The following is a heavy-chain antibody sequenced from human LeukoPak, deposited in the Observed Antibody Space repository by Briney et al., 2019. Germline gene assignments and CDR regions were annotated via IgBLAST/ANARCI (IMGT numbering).Heavy chain of an antibody. V-gene: IGHV3-49*04. Sequence: GGSLRLSCTASGFTFGDYAMSWVRQAPGKGLERVGFIRSKAYGGTTEYAASVKGRFTISRDDSKSIAYLQMNSLKTEDTAVYYCTRYRQLIDYWGQGTLVTVSS. J-gene: IGHJ4*02. CDR3: TRYRQLIDY. CDR2: IRSKAYGGTT. D-gene: IGHD6-13*01. CDR1: GFTFGDYA.